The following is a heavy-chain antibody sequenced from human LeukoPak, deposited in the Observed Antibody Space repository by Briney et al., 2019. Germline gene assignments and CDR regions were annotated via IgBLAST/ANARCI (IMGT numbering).Heavy chain of an antibody. J-gene: IGHJ4*02. V-gene: IGHV3-23*01. Sequence: GGSLRLSCAASGFTFNSHAMAWVRQAPGKGLERVSAISGSGDSTYYADSVKGRFTISRDNSKNTLYLQMNSLRVEDTAVYYCAKDRGIISDYWGQGTLVTVSS. CDR1: GFTFNSHA. CDR2: ISGSGDST. D-gene: IGHD3-10*01. CDR3: AKDRGIISDY.